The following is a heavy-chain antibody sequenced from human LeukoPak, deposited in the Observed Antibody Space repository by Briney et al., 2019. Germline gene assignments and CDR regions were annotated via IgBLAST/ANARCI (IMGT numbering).Heavy chain of an antibody. J-gene: IGHJ4*02. D-gene: IGHD6-13*01. CDR1: GYTFSSYD. V-gene: IGHV1-8*01. Sequence: GASVKVSCEASGYTFSSYDINWVRQAPGQGLEWMGWMNPNSGNTGYAQKFQGRVTMTRNTSISTAYMELSSLRSEDTAVYYCARGDIAAAGTDYWGQGTLVTVSS. CDR2: MNPNSGNT. CDR3: ARGDIAAAGTDY.